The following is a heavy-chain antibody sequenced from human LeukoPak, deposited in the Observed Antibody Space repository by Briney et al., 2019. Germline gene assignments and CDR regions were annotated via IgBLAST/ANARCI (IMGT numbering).Heavy chain of an antibody. CDR2: ISGSGGST. CDR1: GFTLSSYA. CDR3: ARVPRYCSGGSCFGGYFDY. V-gene: IGHV3-23*01. Sequence: GGSLRLSCAASGFTLSSYAMGWVRQAPGKGLEWVSAISGSGGSTYFADSVKGRFTISRDNSKSTLSLQMNSLRVEDTAVYYCARVPRYCSGGSCFGGYFDYWGQGTLVTVSS. D-gene: IGHD2-15*01. J-gene: IGHJ4*02.